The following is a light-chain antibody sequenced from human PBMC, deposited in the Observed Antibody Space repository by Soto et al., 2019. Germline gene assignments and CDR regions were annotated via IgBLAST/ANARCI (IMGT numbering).Light chain of an antibody. CDR3: QQYNTYSTWT. CDR1: QNIRTW. Sequence: IQMTQSPSTLSASVGDRVTITCRASQNIRTWLAWYQQKPGKAPNLLIYDASSLQSGVPSRFSGSGSGTEFTLTIINLQPDDFATYYCQQYNTYSTWTFGQGTKVDIK. CDR2: DAS. V-gene: IGKV1-5*01. J-gene: IGKJ1*01.